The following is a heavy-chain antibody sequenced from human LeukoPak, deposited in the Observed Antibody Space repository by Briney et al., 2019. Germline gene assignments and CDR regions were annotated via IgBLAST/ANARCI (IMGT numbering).Heavy chain of an antibody. V-gene: IGHV4-4*07. J-gene: IGHJ5*02. CDR2: IDTSGST. Sequence: PSETLSLTCTVPGGSISSYSLSWIRQPAGKGLEWIGVIDTSGSTNCNPSLQSRVTMSVDTSKNQFSLRLSSVTAADTAVYYCATTLGYGWFDPWGQGTLVTVSS. CDR1: GGSISSYS. CDR3: ATTLGYGWFDP. D-gene: IGHD6-13*01.